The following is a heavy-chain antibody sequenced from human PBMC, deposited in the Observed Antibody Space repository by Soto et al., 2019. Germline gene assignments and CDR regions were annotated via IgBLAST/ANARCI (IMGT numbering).Heavy chain of an antibody. D-gene: IGHD3-22*01. CDR3: VRATLSWGHYYFRGLDV. CDR1: GFMFGTYW. V-gene: IGHV3-7*01. Sequence: LRLSCAATGFMFGTYWMSWVRQAPGKGLEWVANIKHDGNEKYYADSVKGRFTVSRDNVKNFLHLQMSSLRGDDTGVYFCVRATLSWGHYYFRGLDVWGQGTTVTSP. J-gene: IGHJ6*02. CDR2: IKHDGNEK.